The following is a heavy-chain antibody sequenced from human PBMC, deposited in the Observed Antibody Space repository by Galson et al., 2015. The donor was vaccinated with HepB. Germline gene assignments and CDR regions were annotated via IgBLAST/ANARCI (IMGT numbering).Heavy chain of an antibody. J-gene: IGHJ4*02. D-gene: IGHD6-19*01. CDR3: ARAISSGWYRGIDY. CDR2: INAGNGNT. CDR1: GGTFSSYT. Sequence: SVKVSCKASGGTFSSYTISWVRQAPGQGLEWMGRINAGNGNTKYSQKFQGRVTITRDTSASTAYMELSSLRSEDTAVYYCARAISSGWYRGIDYWGQGTLVTVSS. V-gene: IGHV1-3*01.